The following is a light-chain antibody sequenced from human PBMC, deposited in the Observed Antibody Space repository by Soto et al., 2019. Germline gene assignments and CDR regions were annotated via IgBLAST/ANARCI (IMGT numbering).Light chain of an antibody. Sequence: QSALTKPASVSGAPGQSITISCTGTSSDVGSYNYVSWYQQHPGKAPKLIIYDVSNRPSGVSYRFSGSKSGNTASLTISGLQAEDEADYYCSSYTTSSTYVFGIGTKVTVL. J-gene: IGLJ1*01. CDR1: SSDVGSYNY. CDR3: SSYTTSSTYV. CDR2: DVS. V-gene: IGLV2-14*01.